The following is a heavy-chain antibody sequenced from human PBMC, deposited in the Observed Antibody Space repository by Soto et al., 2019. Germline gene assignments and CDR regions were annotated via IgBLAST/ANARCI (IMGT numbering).Heavy chain of an antibody. CDR1: GVTFLSYA. J-gene: IGHJ4*02. D-gene: IGHD3-16*01. CDR2: ISGTGGST. Sequence: EVQLLESGGGLVQPGGSLRLSCAASGVTFLSYAMSWVRQAQGKGLEWVSAISGTGGSTYYADSVKGRFTLSRDNAKNTLYLQMNRLRAEDTAVYYCAKGQVITFGGVIDYFDYWGQGTLVTVSS. V-gene: IGHV3-23*01. CDR3: AKGQVITFGGVIDYFDY.